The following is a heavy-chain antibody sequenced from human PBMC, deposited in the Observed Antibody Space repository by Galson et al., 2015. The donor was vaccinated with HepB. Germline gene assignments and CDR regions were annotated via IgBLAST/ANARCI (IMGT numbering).Heavy chain of an antibody. CDR1: GFTFSSYS. J-gene: IGHJ6*03. V-gene: IGHV3-21*01. D-gene: IGHD7-27*01. CDR2: ISSSSSYI. CDR3: ARVGDSNNWGAAPYYYYYMDV. Sequence: SLRLSCAASGFTFSSYSMNWVRQAPGKGLEWVSSISSSSSYIYYADSVKGRFTISRDNAKNSLYLQMNSLRAEDTAVYYCARVGDSNNWGAAPYYYYYMDVWGKGTTVTVSS.